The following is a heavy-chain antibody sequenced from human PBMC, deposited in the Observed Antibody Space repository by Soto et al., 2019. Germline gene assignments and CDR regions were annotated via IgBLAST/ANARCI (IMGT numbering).Heavy chain of an antibody. Sequence: QVQLVESGGGVVQPGRSLRLSCAASGFTFSSYGMHWVRQAPGKGLEWVAVISYDGSNKYYADSVKGRFTISRDNSKNTLYLQMNSLRAEDTAVYYCAKDKSVGGPYGDHYYGYYFDYWGQGTLVTVSS. J-gene: IGHJ4*02. CDR1: GFTFSSYG. CDR3: AKDKSVGGPYGDHYYGYYFDY. D-gene: IGHD4-17*01. CDR2: ISYDGSNK. V-gene: IGHV3-30*18.